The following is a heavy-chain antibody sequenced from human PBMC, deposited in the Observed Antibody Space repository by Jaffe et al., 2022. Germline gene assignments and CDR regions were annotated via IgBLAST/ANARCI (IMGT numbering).Heavy chain of an antibody. V-gene: IGHV3-23*01. CDR2: ISGSGGST. J-gene: IGHJ5*02. D-gene: IGHD2-2*01. CDR3: AKAGLGGVPAAMGRFDP. CDR1: GFTFSSYA. Sequence: EVQLLESGGGLVQPGGSLRLSCAASGFTFSSYAMSWVRQAPGKGLEWVSAISGSGGSTYYADSVKGRFTISRDNSKNTLYLQMNSLRAEDTAVYYCAKAGLGGVPAAMGRFDPWGQGTLVTVSS.